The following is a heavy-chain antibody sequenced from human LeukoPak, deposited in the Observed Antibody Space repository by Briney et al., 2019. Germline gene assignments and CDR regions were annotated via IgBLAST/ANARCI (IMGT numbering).Heavy chain of an antibody. Sequence: PSETLSVTCTVSGGSISRGGYYWSWIRQPAGKKLEWIGRVYTSGSTNYNPSLKSRVTISVDTSKNQFSLKLSSVTAADTAVYFCAGGGIRDGSNYLDYWGQGTLVTVSS. CDR2: VYTSGST. J-gene: IGHJ4*02. CDR1: GGSISRGGYY. V-gene: IGHV4-61*02. D-gene: IGHD2-15*01. CDR3: AGGGIRDGSNYLDY.